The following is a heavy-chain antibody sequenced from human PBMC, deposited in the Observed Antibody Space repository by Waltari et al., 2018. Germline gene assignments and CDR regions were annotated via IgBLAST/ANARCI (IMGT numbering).Heavy chain of an antibody. CDR2: IWYDGSNK. Sequence: QVQLVESGGGVVQPGRSLRLSCAASGFPFSSYGMHWVGQAPGKGLEWVAVIWYDGSNKYYADSVKGRFTISRDNSKNTLYLQMNSLRAEDTAVYYCARETHGDGYNFGYWGQGTLVTVSS. CDR1: GFPFSSYG. D-gene: IGHD5-12*01. CDR3: ARETHGDGYNFGY. V-gene: IGHV3-33*01. J-gene: IGHJ4*02.